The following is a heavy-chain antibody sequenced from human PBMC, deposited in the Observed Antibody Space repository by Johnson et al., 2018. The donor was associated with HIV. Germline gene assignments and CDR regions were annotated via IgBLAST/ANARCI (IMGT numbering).Heavy chain of an antibody. J-gene: IGHJ3*02. D-gene: IGHD2-2*01. V-gene: IGHV3-7*02. CDR3: ARGDIVVVPAATRAQDAFDI. Sequence: VQLVESGGGLVQPGGSLRLSCAVSGFTFSTYWMTWVRQAPGKGLEWVANIKQDGSEKYYVDSVKGRFTISRDNAKNSLSLQMNSLRAEDTAVYYCARGDIVVVPAATRAQDAFDIWGQGTMVTVSS. CDR1: GFTFSTYW. CDR2: IKQDGSEK.